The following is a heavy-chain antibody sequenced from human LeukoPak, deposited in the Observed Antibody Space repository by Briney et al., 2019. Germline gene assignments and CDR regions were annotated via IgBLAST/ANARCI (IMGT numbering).Heavy chain of an antibody. D-gene: IGHD1-26*01. Sequence: GGSLRLSCAASGFTFSSYPMSWVRQAPGKGLECVSGISGSGGSTYYADSVKGRFTISRDNSKNTLYLHMNSLRAEDTAVYYCARGRVGDYWGQGALVTVSS. CDR3: ARGRVGDY. V-gene: IGHV3-23*01. J-gene: IGHJ4*02. CDR2: ISGSGGST. CDR1: GFTFSSYP.